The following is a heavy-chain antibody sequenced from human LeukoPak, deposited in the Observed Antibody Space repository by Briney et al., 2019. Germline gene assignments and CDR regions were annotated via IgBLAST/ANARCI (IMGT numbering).Heavy chain of an antibody. J-gene: IGHJ5*02. CDR2: IRSKPYGGTT. V-gene: IGHV3-49*04. CDR3: VRTVVGLNWFDP. Sequence: GRSLRLSCTASGFTFGDYAMSWVRQAPRKGLEWVGFIRSKPYGGTTEYAASVKGRFTISRDDSKGIAYLQMNSLKTEDTAVYYCVRTVVGLNWFDPWGQGTLVTVSS. D-gene: IGHD6-19*01. CDR1: GFTFGDYA.